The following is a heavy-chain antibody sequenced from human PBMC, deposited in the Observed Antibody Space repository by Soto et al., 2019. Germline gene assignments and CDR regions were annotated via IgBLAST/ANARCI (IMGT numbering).Heavy chain of an antibody. CDR3: ARDCSGGSCYGAFDI. D-gene: IGHD2-15*01. CDR2: IIPIFGTA. Sequence: GASVKVSCKASGGTFSSYAISWVRQAPGQGLEWMGGIIPIFGTANYAQKFQGRVTITADESTGTAYMELSSLRSEDTAVYYCARDCSGGSCYGAFDIWGQGTMVTVSS. J-gene: IGHJ3*02. CDR1: GGTFSSYA. V-gene: IGHV1-69*13.